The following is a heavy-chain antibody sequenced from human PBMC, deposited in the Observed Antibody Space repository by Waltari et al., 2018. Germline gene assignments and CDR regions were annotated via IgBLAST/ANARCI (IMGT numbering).Heavy chain of an antibody. Sequence: QVQLVQSGAEVKKPGSSVKVYCTASGGTLSSYGISWVRQAPGPGLEWMGGIIPIFGTANYAQKFQGRVTITADESTSTAYMELSSLRSEDTAVYYCARGGRDGYNSPFDYWGQGTLVTVSS. V-gene: IGHV1-69*01. CDR1: GGTLSSYG. CDR2: IIPIFGTA. CDR3: ARGGRDGYNSPFDY. J-gene: IGHJ4*02. D-gene: IGHD5-12*01.